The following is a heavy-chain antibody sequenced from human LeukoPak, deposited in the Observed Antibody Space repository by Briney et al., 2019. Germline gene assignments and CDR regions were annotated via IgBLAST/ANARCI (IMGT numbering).Heavy chain of an antibody. CDR2: ISFSSTYI. CDR1: GFTFSTFS. D-gene: IGHD5-18*01. J-gene: IGHJ4*02. CDR3: ARDVYSSEGY. V-gene: IGHV3-21*04. Sequence: PGGSLRLSCAASGFTFSTFSMNWVRQAPGKGLDWVSSISFSSTYIYYADSVKGRFTISRDNAKNSLYLQMNSLRAEDTAVYYCARDVYSSEGYWGQGTLVTVSS.